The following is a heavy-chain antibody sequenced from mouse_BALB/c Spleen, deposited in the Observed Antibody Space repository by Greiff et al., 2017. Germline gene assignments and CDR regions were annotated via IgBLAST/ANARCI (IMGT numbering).Heavy chain of an antibody. V-gene: IGHV3-2*02. CDR3: ARAGYGKGAY. Sequence: EVKLMESGPGLVKPSQSLSLTCTVTGYSITSDYAWNWIRQFPGNKLEWMGYISYSGSTSYNPSLKSRISITRDTSKNQFFLQLNSVTTEDTATYYCARAGYGKGAYWGQGTLVTVSA. CDR1: GYSITSDYA. J-gene: IGHJ3*01. CDR2: ISYSGST. D-gene: IGHD3-1*01.